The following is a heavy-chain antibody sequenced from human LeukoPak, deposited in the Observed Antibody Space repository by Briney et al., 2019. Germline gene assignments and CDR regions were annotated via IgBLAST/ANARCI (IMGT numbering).Heavy chain of an antibody. D-gene: IGHD5-18*01. Sequence: PGGSLRLSCVASGFIFSDYSMDWVRQAPGKGLEWVSSISSSSAYIFYSDSVKGRFTISRDNAQSSLYLQMNSLRAEDTAVYYCARGRVYSYGQNWFDPWGQGTLVTVSS. CDR3: ARGRVYSYGQNWFDP. J-gene: IGHJ5*02. CDR1: GFIFSDYS. CDR2: ISSSSAYI. V-gene: IGHV3-21*06.